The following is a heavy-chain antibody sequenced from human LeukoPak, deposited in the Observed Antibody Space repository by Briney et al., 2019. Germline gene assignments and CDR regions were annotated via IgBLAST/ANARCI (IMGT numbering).Heavy chain of an antibody. V-gene: IGHV4-38-2*01. CDR2: IYHSGST. CDR3: ARSVRGEDY. Sequence: SETLSLTCAVSGYSLSSGYYWGWIRQPPGKALEWIGSIYHSGSTYYNPSLKSRVTISVDTSKNQFSLKLSSVTAADTAVYYCARSVRGEDYWGQGTLVTVSS. CDR1: GYSLSSGYY. J-gene: IGHJ4*02. D-gene: IGHD3-10*01.